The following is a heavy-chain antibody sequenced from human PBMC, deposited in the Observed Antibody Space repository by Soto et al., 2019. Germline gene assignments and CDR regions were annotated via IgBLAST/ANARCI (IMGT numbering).Heavy chain of an antibody. J-gene: IGHJ6*03. D-gene: IGHD1-26*01. V-gene: IGHV1-18*01. CDR1: GYTFSSYG. CDR3: ARVPTSSFVPYYYYYYMEV. CDR2: ISAYNGNT. Sequence: ASVKVSCKASGYTFSSYGISWVRQAPGQGLEWMGWISAYNGNTNYAQKLQGRVTMTTDTSTSTAYMELRSLRSDDTAVYYCARVPTSSFVPYYYYYYMEVWGKGITVTVSS.